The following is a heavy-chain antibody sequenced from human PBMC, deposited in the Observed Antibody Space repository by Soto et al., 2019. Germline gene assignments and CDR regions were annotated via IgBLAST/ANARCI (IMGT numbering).Heavy chain of an antibody. CDR2: ISAYNGNT. D-gene: IGHD1-7*01. CDR1: GYTFTSYG. V-gene: IGHV1-18*01. CDR3: ARDFRYRLELYGMDV. Sequence: ASVKVSCKASGYTFTSYGISWVRQAPGQGLEWMGWISAYNGNTNYAQKLQGRVTMTTDTSTSTAYMELRSLRSDDTAVYYCARDFRYRLELYGMDVWGQGTTVTVSS. J-gene: IGHJ6*02.